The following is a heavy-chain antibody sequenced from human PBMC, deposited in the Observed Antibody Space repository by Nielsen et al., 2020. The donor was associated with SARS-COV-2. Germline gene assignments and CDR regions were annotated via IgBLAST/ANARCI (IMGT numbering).Heavy chain of an antibody. CDR3: ARGGIVGAAAWLDAFDI. D-gene: IGHD1-26*01. V-gene: IGHV4-59*01. CDR1: GGSISSYY. CDR2: IYYSGST. J-gene: IGHJ3*02. Sequence: SETLSLTCTVSGGSISSYYWSWIRQPPGKGLEWIGYIYYSGSTSYNPSLKSRVTISVDTSKNQFSLKLSSVTAADTAVYYCARGGIVGAAAWLDAFDIWGQGTMVTVSS.